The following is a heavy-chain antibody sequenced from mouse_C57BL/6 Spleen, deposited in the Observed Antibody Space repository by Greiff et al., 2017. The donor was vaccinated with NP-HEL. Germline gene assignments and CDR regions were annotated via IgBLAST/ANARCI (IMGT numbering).Heavy chain of an antibody. D-gene: IGHD1-1*01. CDR1: GYTFTDYY. V-gene: IGHV1-19*01. J-gene: IGHJ3*01. CDR3: APYYYGRAGFAY. CDR2: INPYNGGT. Sequence: VQLQQSGPVLVKPGASVKMSCKASGYTFTDYYMNWVKQSHGKSLEWIGVINPYNGGTSYNQKFKGKATLTVDKSSSTAYMELNSLTSEDSAVYYCAPYYYGRAGFAYWGQGTLVTVSA.